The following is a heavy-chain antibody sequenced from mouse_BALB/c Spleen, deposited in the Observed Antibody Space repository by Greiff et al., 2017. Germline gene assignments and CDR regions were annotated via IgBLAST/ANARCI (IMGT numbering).Heavy chain of an antibody. D-gene: IGHD2-3*01. J-gene: IGHJ3*01. CDR1: GYTFTSYW. CDR3: ARDGYYDAY. V-gene: IGHV1S135*01. CDR2: IDPYNGGT. Sequence: VQLQQPGSELVRPGASVKLSCKASGYTFTSYWMHWVKQRHGQGLEWIGYIDPYNGGTSYNQKFKGKATLTVDKSSSTAFMHLNSLTSEDSAVYYCARDGYYDAYWGQGTLVTVSA.